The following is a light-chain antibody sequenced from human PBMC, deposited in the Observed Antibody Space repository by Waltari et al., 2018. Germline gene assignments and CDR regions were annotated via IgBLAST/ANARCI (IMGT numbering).Light chain of an antibody. V-gene: IGLV3-19*01. CDR1: SLRLYD. J-gene: IGLJ2*01. Sequence: SSELYQDPAVSVALGQTVRITCQGDSLRLYDASWGRQKPGQAPVLLIYGKNNRPSGIPDRFSASSSGNKASLTISGARAEDEGDYYCNTREISGDVVFGGGTKLTVL. CDR3: NTREISGDVV. CDR2: GKN.